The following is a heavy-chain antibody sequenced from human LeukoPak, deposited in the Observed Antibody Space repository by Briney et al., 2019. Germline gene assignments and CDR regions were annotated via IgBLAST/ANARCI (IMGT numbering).Heavy chain of an antibody. J-gene: IGHJ4*02. D-gene: IGHD4-17*01. CDR3: ARAPAVTVTRLRPFGYYFDY. Sequence: PSETLSLTCTVSGGSISSYYWSWIRQPPGKGLEWIGYIYYSGSTNYNPSLKSRVTISVDTSKNQFSLKLSSVTAADTAVYYCARAPAVTVTRLRPFGYYFDYWGQGTLVTVSS. CDR1: GGSISSYY. V-gene: IGHV4-59*08. CDR2: IYYSGST.